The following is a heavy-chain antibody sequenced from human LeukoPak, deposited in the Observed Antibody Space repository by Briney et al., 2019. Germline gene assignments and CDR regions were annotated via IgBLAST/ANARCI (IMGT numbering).Heavy chain of an antibody. CDR2: INPSDGDT. CDR3: AIDITSFHCCFDY. J-gene: IGHJ4*02. Sequence: SVKVSCKESLDTFNSDYLHCLRQDPRQDLERMGIINPSDGDTIYAQKFQGRVTMTSDTSTSTVYMELSSLRSEDTAVYYCAIDITSFHCCFDYWGQGTLVTVSS. CDR1: LDTFNSDY. V-gene: IGHV1-46*02. D-gene: IGHD3-10*01.